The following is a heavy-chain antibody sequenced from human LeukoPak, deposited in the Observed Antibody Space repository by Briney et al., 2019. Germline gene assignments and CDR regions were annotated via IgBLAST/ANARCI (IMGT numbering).Heavy chain of an antibody. CDR2: IRYDGSNK. V-gene: IGHV3-30*02. D-gene: IGHD6-13*01. CDR1: GFTFSSYG. Sequence: GGSLRLSCAASGFTFSSYGMHWVRQAPGKGLEWVAFIRYDGSNKYYADSVKGRFTISRDNSKNTLYLQMNSPRAEDTAVYYCAKYDSSSWYYFDYWGQGTLVTVSS. J-gene: IGHJ4*02. CDR3: AKYDSSSWYYFDY.